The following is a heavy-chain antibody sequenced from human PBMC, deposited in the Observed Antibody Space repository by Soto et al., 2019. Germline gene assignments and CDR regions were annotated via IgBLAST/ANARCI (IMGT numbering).Heavy chain of an antibody. Sequence: ASVKVSCKASGYTFTGYYMHWVRQAPGQGLEWMGWINPNSGGTNYAQKFQGRVTMTRDTSISTAYMELSRLRSDDTAVYYCARETTDMAAAGTGWFDPWGQGTLVTVSS. J-gene: IGHJ5*02. V-gene: IGHV1-2*02. D-gene: IGHD6-13*01. CDR1: GYTFTGYY. CDR3: ARETTDMAAAGTGWFDP. CDR2: INPNSGGT.